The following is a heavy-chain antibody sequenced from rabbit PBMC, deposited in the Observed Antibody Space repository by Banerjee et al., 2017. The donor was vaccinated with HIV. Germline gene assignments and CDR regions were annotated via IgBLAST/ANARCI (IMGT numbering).Heavy chain of an antibody. CDR1: GFSFSNRYV. V-gene: IGHV1S45*01. J-gene: IGHJ4*01. CDR3: ATYGSISGDFNL. Sequence: QEQLEESGGDLVKPEGSLTLTCTASGFSFSNRYVMCWVRQAPGKGLEWIGCINTSSGNTVYASWAKGRFTISRTSSTTVPLQMTSLTAADTATYFCATYGSISGDFNLWGPGTLVTVS. D-gene: IGHD1-1*01. CDR2: INTSSGNT.